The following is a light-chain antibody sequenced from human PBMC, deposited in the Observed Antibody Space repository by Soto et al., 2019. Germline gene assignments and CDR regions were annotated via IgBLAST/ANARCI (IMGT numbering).Light chain of an antibody. CDR2: AAS. Sequence: LSAFLGDSFTITCLASHDIRSYLAWYQQKPGKAPNLLIYAASTLQSGVPSRFSGSGSGREFTLTITSLQPEDCASYYCQQLDRYPFTFGGGTKV. CDR3: QQLDRYPFT. J-gene: IGKJ4*01. V-gene: IGKV1-9*01. CDR1: HDIRSY.